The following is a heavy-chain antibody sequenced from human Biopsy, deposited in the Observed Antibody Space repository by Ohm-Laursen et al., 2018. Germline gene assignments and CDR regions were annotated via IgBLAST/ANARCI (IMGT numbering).Heavy chain of an antibody. CDR2: IYGDGRT. CDR3: ARGGIVSVHSYGRMGLFYFDS. D-gene: IGHD5-18*01. Sequence: SLRLSCAASGFSVNDNYMSWVRQAPGKGLEWVSFIYGDGRTFYAGSVKDRFTLSRDTSNNLMFLQMDSLRAGDTAVYYCARGGIVSVHSYGRMGLFYFDSWGQGILVTVAS. CDR1: GFSVNDNY. V-gene: IGHV3-53*01. J-gene: IGHJ5*01.